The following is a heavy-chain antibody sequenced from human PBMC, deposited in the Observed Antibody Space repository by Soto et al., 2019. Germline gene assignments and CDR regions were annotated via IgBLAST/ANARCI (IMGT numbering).Heavy chain of an antibody. CDR1: EFSFSSYA. Sequence: EVQLMESGGGLVQPGGSLRLSCAASEFSFSSYALNLVRQAPGKGLEWVSAISATGTTTYYADSVKGRFTISRDNSKRTLFLQMDSLSPEDTAVYYCATYSSPFDYWGQGTLVTVSS. J-gene: IGHJ4*02. D-gene: IGHD6-13*01. V-gene: IGHV3-23*01. CDR3: ATYSSPFDY. CDR2: ISATGTTT.